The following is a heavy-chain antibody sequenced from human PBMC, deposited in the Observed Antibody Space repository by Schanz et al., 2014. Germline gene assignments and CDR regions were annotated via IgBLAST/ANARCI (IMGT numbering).Heavy chain of an antibody. J-gene: IGHJ3*02. Sequence: EVQLVESGGGLVQPGGSLRLSCLASGFAFSSYGMNWLRQAPGKGLEWVSVIGVDGTTTYYADSVTGRFTISRDNAKNTLDLQMNTLRAEDTAVYYCARKMKLGVYGGKGHDSLDIWGQGTMVTVSS. D-gene: IGHD4-17*01. V-gene: IGHV3-23*04. CDR3: ARKMKLGVYGGKGHDSLDI. CDR2: IGVDGTTT. CDR1: GFAFSSYG.